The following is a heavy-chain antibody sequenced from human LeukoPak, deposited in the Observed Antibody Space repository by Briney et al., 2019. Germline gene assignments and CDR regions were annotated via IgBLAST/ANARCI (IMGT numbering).Heavy chain of an antibody. CDR2: IYPGDSDT. Sequence: GESLKISCKGSGYSFTTYWIGWERQMPGKGLEWMGIIYPGDSDTRYSPSFQRQVTISADKSINTAYLQWSSLKASDTAMYYCARRYGYNYEGFDSWGQGTLVTVSS. D-gene: IGHD5-24*01. V-gene: IGHV5-51*01. CDR3: ARRYGYNYEGFDS. J-gene: IGHJ4*02. CDR1: GYSFTTYW.